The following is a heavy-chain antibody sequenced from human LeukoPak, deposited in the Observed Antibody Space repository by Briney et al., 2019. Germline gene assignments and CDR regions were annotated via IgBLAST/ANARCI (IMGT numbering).Heavy chain of an antibody. D-gene: IGHD3-3*01. CDR3: AKHSYDFWSACDY. Sequence: PGGSLRLSCAASGFTFSSYWMSWVRQAPGKGLEWVANIKQDGSEKYYVDSVKGRFTISRDNAKNSLYLQMNSLRSEDTAVYFCAKHSYDFWSACDYWGQGTLVTVSS. J-gene: IGHJ4*02. CDR1: GFTFSSYW. CDR2: IKQDGSEK. V-gene: IGHV3-7*03.